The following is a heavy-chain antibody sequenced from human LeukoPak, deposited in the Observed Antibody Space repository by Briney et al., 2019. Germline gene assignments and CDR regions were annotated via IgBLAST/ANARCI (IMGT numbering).Heavy chain of an antibody. Sequence: ASVKVSCKTSGGTFSSYTISWVRQAPGQGLEWMGGIIPIFGTPHYAQRFQDRVTITADASTSTAYMELSSLRSEDTAVYYCARAYMTATRHFDSWGQGTLVTVSS. D-gene: IGHD2-21*02. V-gene: IGHV1-69*13. CDR3: ARAYMTATRHFDS. CDR2: IIPIFGTP. J-gene: IGHJ4*02. CDR1: GGTFSSYT.